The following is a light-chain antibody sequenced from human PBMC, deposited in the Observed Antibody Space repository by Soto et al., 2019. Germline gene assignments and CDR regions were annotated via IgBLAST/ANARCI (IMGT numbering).Light chain of an antibody. CDR3: AGWDDSLNGPV. V-gene: IGLV1-44*01. Sequence: QSVLTQPPSASGTPGQRVTISCSGSSSNIGRNTVNWYQQLPGTAPKLLIYSNNQRPSGVPDRFSGSKSGTSGSLAISGLQSEEEADYYCAGWDDSLNGPVFGGGTKLTVL. J-gene: IGLJ2*01. CDR1: SSNIGRNT. CDR2: SNN.